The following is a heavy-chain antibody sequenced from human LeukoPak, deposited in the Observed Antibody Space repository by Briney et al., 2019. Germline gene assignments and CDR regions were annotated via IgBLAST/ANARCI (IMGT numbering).Heavy chain of an antibody. D-gene: IGHD6-19*01. CDR1: GYSISSSNW. V-gene: IGHV4-28*01. J-gene: IGHJ2*01. CDR2: IYYSGST. CDR3: ARHGWHAWYFDL. Sequence: PSETLSLTCAVSGYSISSSNWWGWIRQPPGKGLEWIGYIYYSGSTYYNPSLKSRVTMSVDTSKNQFSLKLSSVTAADTAVYYCARHGWHAWYFDLWGRGTLVTVSS.